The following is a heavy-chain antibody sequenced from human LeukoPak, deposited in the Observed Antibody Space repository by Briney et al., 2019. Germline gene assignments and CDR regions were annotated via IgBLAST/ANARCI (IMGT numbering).Heavy chain of an antibody. CDR3: ARGGRVGVGYYGSGSYYYNY. V-gene: IGHV4-34*01. CDR1: GGSFSSYY. CDR2: INHSGST. J-gene: IGHJ4*02. Sequence: SETLSLTCAVYGGSFSSYYWSWIRQPPGKGLEWIGEINHSGSTNYNPSLKSRVTISVDTSKNQFSLKLSSVTAADTAVYYCARGGRVGVGYYGSGSYYYNYWGQGTLVTVSS. D-gene: IGHD3-10*01.